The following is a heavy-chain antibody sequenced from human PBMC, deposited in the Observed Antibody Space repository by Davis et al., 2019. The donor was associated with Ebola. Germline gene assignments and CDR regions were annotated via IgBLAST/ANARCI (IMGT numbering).Heavy chain of an antibody. J-gene: IGHJ2*01. CDR1: GGSVSNYY. Sequence: GSLRLSCTVSGGSVSNYYWSWIRQPPGKGLEWIGYIYYRGSTNYNPSLKSRVTILVDTSKNQFSLKLSSVTAADTAVYYCASLGDIVVVVAATHNWYFDLWGRGTLVTVSS. V-gene: IGHV4-59*08. CDR2: IYYRGST. CDR3: ASLGDIVVVVAATHNWYFDL. D-gene: IGHD2-15*01.